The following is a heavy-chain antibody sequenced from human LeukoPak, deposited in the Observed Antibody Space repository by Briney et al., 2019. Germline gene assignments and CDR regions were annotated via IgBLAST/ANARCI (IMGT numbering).Heavy chain of an antibody. J-gene: IGHJ4*02. Sequence: GGSLRLSCAASGFTFSAFGMHWVRQAPGKGLEWVSFIWYDGSNTFYADSVKGRFTISRDNSKKTLYLQMNSLRAEDTALYYCAKYRVNYCTAGSCHLGDSWGQGTLVTVSS. CDR2: IWYDGSNT. CDR3: AKYRVNYCTAGSCHLGDS. CDR1: GFTFSAFG. V-gene: IGHV3-30*02. D-gene: IGHD2-15*01.